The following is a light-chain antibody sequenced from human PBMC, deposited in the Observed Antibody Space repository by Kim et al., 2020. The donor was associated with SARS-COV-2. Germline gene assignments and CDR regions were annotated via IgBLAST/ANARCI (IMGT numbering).Light chain of an antibody. Sequence: SPGQVTTLCIRASQSFSINYFAWYQHKLGQAPGLLIYGTSIRATDIPDRFSGSGSGIDFTLTISRLEPEDFAVYYCHQYVSSPYTFGQGTKLEI. CDR1: QSFSINY. CDR3: HQYVSSPYT. CDR2: GTS. V-gene: IGKV3-20*01. J-gene: IGKJ2*01.